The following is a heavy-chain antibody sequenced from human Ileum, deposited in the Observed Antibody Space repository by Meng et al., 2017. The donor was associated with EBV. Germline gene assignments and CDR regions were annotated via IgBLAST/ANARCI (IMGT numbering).Heavy chain of an antibody. CDR3: ARVDYDSSGYYPGY. D-gene: IGHD3-22*01. CDR2: ISSSSSYM. Sequence: EVQLVESGGXXXXXGXSLXLSCAASGFTFSSYNMNWVRQAPGKGLEWVSSISSSSSYMYYADSLKGRFTISRDNAKNSLFLQMTSLRAEDTAVYYCARVDYDSSGYYPGYWGQGTLVTVSS. V-gene: IGHV3-21*01. CDR1: GFTFSSYN. J-gene: IGHJ4*02.